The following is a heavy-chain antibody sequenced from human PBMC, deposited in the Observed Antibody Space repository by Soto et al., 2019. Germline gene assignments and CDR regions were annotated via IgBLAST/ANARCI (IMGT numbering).Heavy chain of an antibody. V-gene: IGHV3-23*01. CDR3: AKDYNSLDY. J-gene: IGHJ4*02. D-gene: IGHD1-1*01. CDR1: GFTFSSYA. CDR2: LSGGGGST. Sequence: GGSLRLSCAASGFTFSSYAMSWVRQAPGKGLQWVSSLSGGGGSTYYASSVKGRFTISRDNAKNALYLQMNSLRAEDTAVYYCAKDYNSLDYWGQGTLVTVSS.